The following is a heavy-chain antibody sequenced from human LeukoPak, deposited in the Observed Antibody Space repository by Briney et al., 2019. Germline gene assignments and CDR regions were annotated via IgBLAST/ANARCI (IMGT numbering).Heavy chain of an antibody. J-gene: IGHJ4*02. CDR1: GGSFSGYY. V-gene: IGHV4-4*07. Sequence: PSETLSLTCTVSGGSFSGYYWSWIRQSAGKGLEWIGRIYTSGSTNYNPSLKSRVTMSVDTSKNQFSLKLSSVTAADTAVYYCARVSSAGIWDYWGQGTLVTVSS. CDR2: IYTSGST. CDR3: ARVSSAGIWDY. D-gene: IGHD6-19*01.